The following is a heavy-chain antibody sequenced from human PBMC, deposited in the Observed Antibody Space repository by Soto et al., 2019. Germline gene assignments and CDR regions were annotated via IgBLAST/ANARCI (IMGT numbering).Heavy chain of an antibody. Sequence: GGSLRLSCAASGFTFSSYAMSWVRQAPGKGLEWVSAISGSGGSTYYADSVKGRFTISRDNSKNKLYLQMNSLRAEDTAVYYCAKVGRITIFGVVGNYFDYWGQGTLVTVSS. V-gene: IGHV3-23*01. CDR2: ISGSGGST. CDR3: AKVGRITIFGVVGNYFDY. CDR1: GFTFSSYA. D-gene: IGHD3-3*01. J-gene: IGHJ4*02.